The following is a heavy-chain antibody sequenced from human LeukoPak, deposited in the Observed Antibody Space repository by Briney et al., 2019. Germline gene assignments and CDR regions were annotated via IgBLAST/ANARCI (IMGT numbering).Heavy chain of an antibody. J-gene: IGHJ5*02. D-gene: IGHD3-3*01. V-gene: IGHV4-39*01. CDR2: IYYIGST. CDR3: ARSSGVVIHNWFDP. CDR1: GGSIRGSSYY. Sequence: PSETLSVTCTVSGGSIRGSSYYWVWIRQPPGKGLEWIGTIYYIGSTYYNPSLKSRVTISADTSKNQLSLKVRSVTAADTAVYYCARSSGVVIHNWFDPWGQGTLVTVSS.